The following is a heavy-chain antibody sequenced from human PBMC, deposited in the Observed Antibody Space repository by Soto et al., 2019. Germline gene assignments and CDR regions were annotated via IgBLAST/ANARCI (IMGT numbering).Heavy chain of an antibody. Sequence: GGSLRLSCAASRFTFNSYWMNWVRQDPGKGLEWVANIKQDGSQKNYVDSVKGRFTISRDNAENSLYLQMNSLRADDTAVYYCARDYCYGDSCYPVDAFDIWGQGTMVTVSS. CDR1: RFTFNSYW. CDR3: ARDYCYGDSCYPVDAFDI. CDR2: IKQDGSQK. D-gene: IGHD2-15*01. V-gene: IGHV3-7*01. J-gene: IGHJ3*02.